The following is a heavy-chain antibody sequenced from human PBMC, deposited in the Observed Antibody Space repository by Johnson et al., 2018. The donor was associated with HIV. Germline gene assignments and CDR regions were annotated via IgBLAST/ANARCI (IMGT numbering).Heavy chain of an antibody. Sequence: QVLLVESGGGVVQPGRSLRLSCAASGFTFSSYAMHWVRQAPGKGLEWVAVISYDGSNKYYADSVKGRFTISRDNSKNTLYLQMNSLRAADTAVYYCARVTMIVVVMQAFDIWGQGTMVTVSS. V-gene: IGHV3-30-3*01. J-gene: IGHJ3*02. CDR2: ISYDGSNK. D-gene: IGHD3-22*01. CDR1: GFTFSSYA. CDR3: ARVTMIVVVMQAFDI.